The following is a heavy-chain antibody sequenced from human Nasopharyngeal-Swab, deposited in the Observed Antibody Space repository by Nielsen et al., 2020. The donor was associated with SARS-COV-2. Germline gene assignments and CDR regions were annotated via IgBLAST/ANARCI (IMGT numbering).Heavy chain of an antibody. CDR2: IDHSGST. D-gene: IGHD2-21*02. Sequence: SATLSLTCTVSGGSISSSNWCSWVRQPPGKGLEWLGEIDHSGSTNYNPSLKSRVTISGHTSNILFSLKLSSVTAADTAVYYCGIEGRGDYYYYYGMDVWGQGTTVTVSS. CDR1: GGSISSSNW. J-gene: IGHJ6*02. V-gene: IGHV4-4*02. CDR3: GIEGRGDYYYYYGMDV.